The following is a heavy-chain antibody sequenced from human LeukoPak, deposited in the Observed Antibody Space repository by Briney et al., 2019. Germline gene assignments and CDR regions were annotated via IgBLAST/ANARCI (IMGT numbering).Heavy chain of an antibody. CDR1: GFTFSSYS. Sequence: PGGSLRLSCAASGFTFSSYSMNWVRQAPGKGLEWVSYISSSSSTIYYADSVKGRFTISRDNSKNTLYLQMNSLRAEDTAVYYCARESYYEHLDYWGQGTLVTVSS. CDR3: ARESYYEHLDY. CDR2: ISSSSSTI. J-gene: IGHJ4*02. D-gene: IGHD1-26*01. V-gene: IGHV3-48*01.